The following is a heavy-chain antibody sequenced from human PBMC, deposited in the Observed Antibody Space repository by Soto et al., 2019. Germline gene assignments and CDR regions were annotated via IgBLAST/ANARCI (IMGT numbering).Heavy chain of an antibody. Sequence: QVQLVESGGGVVQPGKSLRLSCAASGFTFSSYAMHWARQAPGKGLEWVTVISIRGGDEYYAESVRGRFTISRDDSKNTLYLQMDGLRVEDTVVYYCAGGKIVAPQHLDYWGKGTLVTVPS. CDR2: ISIRGGDE. J-gene: IGHJ4*02. CDR3: AGGKIVAPQHLDY. D-gene: IGHD3-22*01. CDR1: GFTFSSYA. V-gene: IGHV3-30*03.